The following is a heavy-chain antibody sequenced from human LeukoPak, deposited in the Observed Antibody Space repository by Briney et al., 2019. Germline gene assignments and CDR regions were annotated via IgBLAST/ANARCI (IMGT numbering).Heavy chain of an antibody. D-gene: IGHD6-19*01. CDR1: GDSLSIHH. Sequence: SDPLSLTCTVSGDSLSIHHWSWLGQPPGKAVQWIGYIYGSGSTNYDPSLKSLVTISEHTSNNHFSLKLTSVTAADTAVYYCARNVGWYSHDSWGQGTLVTVSS. V-gene: IGHV4-59*08. CDR3: ARNVGWYSHDS. CDR2: IYGSGST. J-gene: IGHJ4*02.